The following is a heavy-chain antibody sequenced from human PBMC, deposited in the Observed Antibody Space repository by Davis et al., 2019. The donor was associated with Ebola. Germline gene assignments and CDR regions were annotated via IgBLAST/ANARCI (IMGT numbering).Heavy chain of an antibody. CDR2: ISSSSSYI. CDR1: GFTFSSYS. J-gene: IGHJ5*02. CDR3: ARDAEAMVTRWFDP. V-gene: IGHV3-21*01. D-gene: IGHD5-18*01. Sequence: GESLKISCAASGFTFSSYSMNWVRQAPGKGLEWVSSISSSSSYIYYADSVKGRFTISRDNAKNTLYLQMNSLRAEDTAVYYCARDAEAMVTRWFDPWGQGTLVTVSS.